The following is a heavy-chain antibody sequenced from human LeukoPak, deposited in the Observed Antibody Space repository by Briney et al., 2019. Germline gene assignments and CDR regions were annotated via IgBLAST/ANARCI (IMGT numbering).Heavy chain of an antibody. D-gene: IGHD3-10*01. V-gene: IGHV1-8*03. Sequence: ASVKVSCKASGYTFTSYDINGVRQATGQGLEWMGWMNPNSGNTGYAQKFQGRVTITRNNSISTAYMELSSLRSEDTAVYYCARRGGFGEYTFDYWGQGTLVTVSS. J-gene: IGHJ4*02. CDR1: GYTFTSYD. CDR3: ARRGGFGEYTFDY. CDR2: MNPNSGNT.